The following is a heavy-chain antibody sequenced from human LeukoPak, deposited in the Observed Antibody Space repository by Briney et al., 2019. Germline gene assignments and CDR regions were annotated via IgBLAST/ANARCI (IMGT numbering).Heavy chain of an antibody. Sequence: ASVKVSCKASGYTFMSYGIHWVRQAPGQGLEWMGIINPSGGSTSYAQKFQGRVTMTRDMSTSTVYMELSSLRSEDTAVYYCARAPSGYYGSGTLNWFDPWGQGTLVTVSS. CDR1: GYTFMSYG. V-gene: IGHV1-46*01. CDR2: INPSGGST. D-gene: IGHD3-10*01. CDR3: ARAPSGYYGSGTLNWFDP. J-gene: IGHJ5*02.